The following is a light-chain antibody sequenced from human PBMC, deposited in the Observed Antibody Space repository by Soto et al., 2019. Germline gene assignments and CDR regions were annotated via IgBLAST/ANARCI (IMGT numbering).Light chain of an antibody. CDR3: CSYAGSYTLI. Sequence: QSALTQPASVSGSPGQSITISCTGTSSDVGSYSLVSWYQQHPGTAPRLMIYEVTKRPSGVSNRFSGPKSDNTASLTISGLQAEDEADYYCCSYAGSYTLIFGGGTKLTVL. CDR2: EVT. CDR1: SSDVGSYSL. J-gene: IGLJ2*01. V-gene: IGLV2-23*02.